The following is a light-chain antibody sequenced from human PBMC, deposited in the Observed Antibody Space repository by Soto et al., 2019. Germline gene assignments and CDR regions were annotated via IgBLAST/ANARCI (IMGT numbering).Light chain of an antibody. Sequence: DIQMTQSPSSLSASVGDRVTITCQASQDISNYLNWYQQKPGKAPKLLIYAASSLQSGVPSRFSGSGSGTEFTLTISSLQPDDIATYYCQQCHRYLTFGQGTKVDIK. CDR3: QQCHRYLT. CDR2: AAS. V-gene: IGKV1-16*01. J-gene: IGKJ1*01. CDR1: QDISNY.